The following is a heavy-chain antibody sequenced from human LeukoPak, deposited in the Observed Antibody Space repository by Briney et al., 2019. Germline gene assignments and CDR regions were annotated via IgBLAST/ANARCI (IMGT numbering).Heavy chain of an antibody. CDR2: IWYDGSNK. J-gene: IGHJ4*02. D-gene: IGHD4-23*01. Sequence: GRSLRLSCVASGFTFSSYGMHWVRQAPGKGLEWVALIWYDGSNKYYAASVKGRFTISRDNSKHTLYLQMNSLRADDTAVYYCAKGVYGGNSVPENYWGQGTLVTVSS. CDR1: GFTFSSYG. CDR3: AKGVYGGNSVPENY. V-gene: IGHV3-33*06.